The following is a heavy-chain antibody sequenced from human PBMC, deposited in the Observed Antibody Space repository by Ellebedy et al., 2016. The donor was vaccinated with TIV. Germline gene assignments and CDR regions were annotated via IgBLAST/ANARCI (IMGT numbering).Heavy chain of an antibody. D-gene: IGHD5-24*01. CDR2: IGGSTSTI. V-gene: IGHV3-48*01. Sequence: PGGSLRLSCAASGFTFSKYSMNWVRQAPGKGLEWVSYIGGSTSTIYYADSVKGRFTISRDNAKNSLFLQMRSLRVDDTAMYYCVRDTVAVPDGNTFDFWGQGTMVSVS. CDR3: VRDTVAVPDGNTFDF. J-gene: IGHJ3*01. CDR1: GFTFSKYS.